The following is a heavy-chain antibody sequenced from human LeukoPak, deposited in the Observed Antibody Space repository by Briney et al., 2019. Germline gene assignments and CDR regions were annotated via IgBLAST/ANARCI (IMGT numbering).Heavy chain of an antibody. CDR1: GFTFDDYG. J-gene: IGHJ4*02. V-gene: IGHV3-20*04. CDR3: ARAQGGYYDSSGYDY. CDR2: INWNGGST. D-gene: IGHD3-22*01. Sequence: GGSLRLSCAASGFTFDDYGMNWVRQAPGKGLEWVSSINWNGGSTGYADSVKGRFTISRDNAKNSLYLQMNSLRAEDTAVYYCARAQGGYYDSSGYDYWGQGTLVTVSS.